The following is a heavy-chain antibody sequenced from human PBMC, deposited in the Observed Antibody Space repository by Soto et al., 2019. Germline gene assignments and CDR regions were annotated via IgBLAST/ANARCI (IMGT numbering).Heavy chain of an antibody. CDR3: ARRYGYYFDY. D-gene: IGHD3-9*01. CDR1: GGSISSGGYS. V-gene: IGHV4-61*08. CDR2: IYYSGST. Sequence: SETLSLTCAVSGGSISSGGYSWSWIRQPPGKGLEWIGYIYYSGSTNYNPSLKSRVTISVDTSKNQLSLKLSSVTAADTAVYYCARRYGYYFDYWGQGTLVTVS. J-gene: IGHJ4*02.